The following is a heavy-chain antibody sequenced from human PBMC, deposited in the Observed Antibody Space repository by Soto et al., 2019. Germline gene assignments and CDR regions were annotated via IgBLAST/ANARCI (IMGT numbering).Heavy chain of an antibody. J-gene: IGHJ4*02. CDR2: IIPIFGTA. V-gene: IGHV1-69*01. CDR1: GGTFSSYA. Sequence: QVQLVQSGAEVKKPGSSVKVSCKASGGTFSSYAISWVRQAPGQGLEWMGGIIPIFGTANYAQKFQGRVTITADESTSTAYMELSSLRAEDKAVYYCAGSGWYRRRGYYFDYWGQGTLVTVSS. CDR3: AGSGWYRRRGYYFDY. D-gene: IGHD6-19*01.